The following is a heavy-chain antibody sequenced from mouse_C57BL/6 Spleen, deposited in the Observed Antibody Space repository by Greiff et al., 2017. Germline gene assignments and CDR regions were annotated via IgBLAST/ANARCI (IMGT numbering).Heavy chain of an antibody. V-gene: IGHV1-50*01. J-gene: IGHJ2*01. CDR3: ARLTTRTGTRYFDY. CDR2: IDPADSYT. D-gene: IGHD4-1*01. Sequence: QVQLQQPGAELVKPGASVKLSCKASGYTFTSYWMQWVKQRPGQGLEWIGEIDPADSYTNYNQKFKGKATLTVDKSSSTAYMQLSSLTSEDSAVYYCARLTTRTGTRYFDYWGQGTTLTVSS. CDR1: GYTFTSYW.